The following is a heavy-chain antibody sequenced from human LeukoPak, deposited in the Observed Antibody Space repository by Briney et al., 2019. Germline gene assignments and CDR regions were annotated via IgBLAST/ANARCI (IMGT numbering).Heavy chain of an antibody. Sequence: GGSLRLSCTAFELTVSSNYMSWVRQAPGKGLEWVSVIYSGGTIYYADSVKGRFTISRDNSKNTVYLQMNSLRVEDTAVYYCAAFSRNIVTGGTYWGQGTLVTVSS. CDR3: AAFSRNIVTGGTY. D-gene: IGHD6-13*01. J-gene: IGHJ4*02. CDR1: ELTVSSNY. CDR2: IYSGGTI. V-gene: IGHV3-66*01.